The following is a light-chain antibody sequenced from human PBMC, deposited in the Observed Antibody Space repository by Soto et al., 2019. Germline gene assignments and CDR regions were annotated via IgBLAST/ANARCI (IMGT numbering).Light chain of an antibody. V-gene: IGLV2-14*03. CDR3: SSYTNKYTLL. Sequence: QSVLTQPASVSGSPGQSITISCTGTSSDVGGYDHVSWYQQHPGKAPKLIIYDVTVRPSGISPRFSGSKSDNTASLAVSGLQPEDEADYYCSSYTNKYTLLFGGGTKVTVL. CDR1: SSDVGGYDH. CDR2: DVT. J-gene: IGLJ3*02.